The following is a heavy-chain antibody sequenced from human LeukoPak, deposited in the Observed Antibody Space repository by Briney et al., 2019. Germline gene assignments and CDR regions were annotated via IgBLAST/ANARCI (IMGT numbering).Heavy chain of an antibody. CDR3: ARDYVPGSGSYYIAGLDFDY. V-gene: IGHV3-21*01. Sequence: GGPLRLSCAASGFTFSSYSMNWVRQAPGKGLEWVSSISSSSSYIYYADSVKGRFTISRDNAKNSLYLQMNSLRAEDTAVYYCARDYVPGSGSYYIAGLDFDYWGQGTLVTVSS. CDR2: ISSSSSYI. CDR1: GFTFSSYS. J-gene: IGHJ4*02. D-gene: IGHD3-10*01.